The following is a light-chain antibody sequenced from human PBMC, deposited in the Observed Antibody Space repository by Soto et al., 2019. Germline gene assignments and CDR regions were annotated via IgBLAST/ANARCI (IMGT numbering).Light chain of an antibody. J-gene: IGLJ3*02. CDR2: DTN. CDR1: TGAVTSGHY. Sequence: QAVVTQEPSLTVSPGGTVTLTCGSSTGAVTSGHYPYWFQQKPGQAPRTLIYDTNNKHSWTPARFSGSLLGGKAALTLSGAQPEDEAEYYCLLSYSGARVFGGGTKLTVL. CDR3: LLSYSGARV. V-gene: IGLV7-46*01.